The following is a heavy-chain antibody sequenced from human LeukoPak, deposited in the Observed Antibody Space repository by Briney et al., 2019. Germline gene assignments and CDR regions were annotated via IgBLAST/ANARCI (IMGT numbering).Heavy chain of an antibody. V-gene: IGHV3-23*01. D-gene: IGHD6-19*01. CDR3: ARGGGIAVLGWLDP. J-gene: IGHJ5*02. CDR1: GFTFNSYA. Sequence: GGSLRLSCAASGFTFNSYAMNWVRQAPGMGLEWVSTISGTGFTTYHAESLKGRFTISRDNSRDTLYLQMNSLRAEDTAVYYCARGGGIAVLGWLDPWGQGTLVTVSS. CDR2: ISGTGFTT.